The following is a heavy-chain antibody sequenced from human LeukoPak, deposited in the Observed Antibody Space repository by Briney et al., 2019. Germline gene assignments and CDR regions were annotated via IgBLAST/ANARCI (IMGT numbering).Heavy chain of an antibody. CDR1: GFTFSSYE. CDR2: ISSSSSPI. V-gene: IGHV3-48*03. D-gene: IGHD2-21*01. CDR3: VRDRGSGDDYSPDAFDI. J-gene: IGHJ3*02. Sequence: GGSLRLSCAASGFTFSSYEMNWVRQAPGKGLEWVSYISSSSSPIYSADSLRGRFTISRDNAKNSLYLQMNSLRAEDTAVYYCVRDRGSGDDYSPDAFDIWGQGTMVTVSS.